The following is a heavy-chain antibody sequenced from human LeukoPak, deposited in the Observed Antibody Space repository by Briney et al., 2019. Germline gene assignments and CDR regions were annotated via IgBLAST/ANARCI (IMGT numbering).Heavy chain of an antibody. V-gene: IGHV1-46*01. D-gene: IGHD3-9*01. CDR3: ALDFDWLDTGGPPDGMDV. J-gene: IGHJ6*02. Sequence: GASVKVSCKASGYTFTSYYMHWVRQAPGQGLEWMGIINPSGGSTSYAQKFQGRVTMTRDTSTSTVYMELSSLRSEDTAVYYCALDFDWLDTGGPPDGMDVWGQGTTVTVSS. CDR2: INPSGGST. CDR1: GYTFTSYY.